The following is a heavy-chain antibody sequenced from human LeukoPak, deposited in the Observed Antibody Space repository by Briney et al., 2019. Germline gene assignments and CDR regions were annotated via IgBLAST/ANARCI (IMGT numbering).Heavy chain of an antibody. Sequence: ASVKVSCKASGYTFTSYGISWVRQAPGQGLEWMGWISAYNGNTNYAQKLQGRVTMTTDTSTGTAYKELRGLRSDDTAVYYCAREDVEWELLHAFDIWGQGTMVTVSS. CDR1: GYTFTSYG. CDR3: AREDVEWELLHAFDI. V-gene: IGHV1-18*01. D-gene: IGHD1-26*01. J-gene: IGHJ3*02. CDR2: ISAYNGNT.